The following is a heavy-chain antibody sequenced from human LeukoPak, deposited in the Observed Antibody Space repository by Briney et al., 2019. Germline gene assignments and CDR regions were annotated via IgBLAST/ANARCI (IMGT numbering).Heavy chain of an antibody. CDR1: GFTFDDYG. D-gene: IGHD3-3*01. CDR3: ARTQYYDFWSGYYTDAFDI. V-gene: IGHV3-20*04. J-gene: IGHJ3*02. Sequence: AGGSLRLSCAASGFTFDDYGMSWVRQAPGKGLEWVSGINWNGGSTGYADSVKGRFTISRDNAKNSLYLQMNSLRAEDTALYYCARTQYYDFWSGYYTDAFDIWAQGTMVTVSS. CDR2: INWNGGST.